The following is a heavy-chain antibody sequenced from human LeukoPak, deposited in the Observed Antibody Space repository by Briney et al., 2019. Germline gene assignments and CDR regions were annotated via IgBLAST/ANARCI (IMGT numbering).Heavy chain of an antibody. V-gene: IGHV4-34*01. J-gene: IGHJ4*02. Sequence: PSETLSLTCAVYGGSFSGYYWSWIRQPPGKGLEWIGEINHSGSTNCNPSLKSRVTISVDTSKNQFSLKLSSVTAADTAVYYCARGSSYGTPSDFDYWGQGTLVTVSS. D-gene: IGHD5-18*01. CDR1: GGSFSGYY. CDR3: ARGSSYGTPSDFDY. CDR2: INHSGST.